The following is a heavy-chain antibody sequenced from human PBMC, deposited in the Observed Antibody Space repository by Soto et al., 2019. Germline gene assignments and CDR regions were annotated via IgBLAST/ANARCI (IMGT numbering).Heavy chain of an antibody. CDR2: ISHDGFNK. V-gene: IGHV3-30*18. CDR1: GFPFSSFG. J-gene: IGHJ6*02. CDR3: AKSDFSNSARPDSFYGMDV. Sequence: GGSLRLSCAASGFPFSSFGMHWVRQAPGKGLEWVTLISHDGFNKYYADSVKGRFTVSRDNSKNTLYLQMNTLRTEDTAVYYCAKSDFSNSARPDSFYGMDVWGQGTAVTVSS. D-gene: IGHD6-6*01.